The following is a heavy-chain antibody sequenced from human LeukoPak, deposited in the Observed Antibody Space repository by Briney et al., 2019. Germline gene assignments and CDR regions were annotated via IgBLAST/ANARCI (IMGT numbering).Heavy chain of an antibody. Sequence: GGSLRLSCAASGFTFSSYAMSWVRQAPGKGLEWVSAISGSGGSTYYADSVKGRFTISRVNSKNTLYLQMNSLRVEDTAVYYCARERTTTVVRYGMDVWGQGTTVTVSS. D-gene: IGHD4-23*01. CDR1: GFTFSSYA. CDR3: ARERTTTVVRYGMDV. J-gene: IGHJ6*02. CDR2: ISGSGGST. V-gene: IGHV3-23*01.